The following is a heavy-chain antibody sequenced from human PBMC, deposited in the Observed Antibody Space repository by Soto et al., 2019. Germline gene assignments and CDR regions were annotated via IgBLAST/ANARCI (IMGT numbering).Heavy chain of an antibody. CDR2: ISAYNGNT. CDR1: GYTFTSYG. V-gene: IGHV1-18*04. J-gene: IGHJ5*02. CDR3: AIIVAVPGWFDP. D-gene: IGHD2-2*01. Sequence: ASVKVSCKASGYTFTSYGISWVRQAPGQGLEWMGWISAYNGNTNYAQKPQGRVTMTTDTSTSTAYMELRSLRSDDTAVYYCAIIVAVPGWFDPWGQGTLVTVSS.